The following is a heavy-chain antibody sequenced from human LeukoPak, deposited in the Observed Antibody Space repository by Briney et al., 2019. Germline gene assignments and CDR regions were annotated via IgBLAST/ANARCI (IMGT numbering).Heavy chain of an antibody. Sequence: PGGSLRLSCAASGFTFRSSALSWVRQAPGKGPEWVSAISGDGISTYYADSVKGRFTISRDNSKDTLYLQMNSLRAEDTAVYYCAKVEATYGSGSYYPWVYWGQGTLVTVSS. D-gene: IGHD3-10*01. CDR2: ISGDGIST. CDR3: AKVEATYGSGSYYPWVY. J-gene: IGHJ4*02. V-gene: IGHV3-23*01. CDR1: GFTFRSSA.